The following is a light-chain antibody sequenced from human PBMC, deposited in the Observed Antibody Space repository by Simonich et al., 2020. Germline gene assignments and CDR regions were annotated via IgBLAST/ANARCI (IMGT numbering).Light chain of an antibody. Sequence: QSALTQPRSVSGSPGQSVTLSCTGTSSDVGGCNYVSWYQQHPGKAPKLMIYDVSKRPSGVPDRFSGSKSGNTASLTISGLQAEDEADYYCSSYTSSSTLVFGGGTKLTVL. CDR3: SSYTSSSTLV. J-gene: IGLJ2*01. CDR1: SSDVGGCNY. V-gene: IGLV2-11*01. CDR2: DVS.